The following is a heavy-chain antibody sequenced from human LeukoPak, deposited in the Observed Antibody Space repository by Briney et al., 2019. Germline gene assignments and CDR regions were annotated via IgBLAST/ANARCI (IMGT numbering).Heavy chain of an antibody. Sequence: ASVTVSCKASGYTFTGYYMHWVRQAPGQGLEWMGWINPNSGGTNYAQTFQGRVTMTRDTSISTAYMELSRLRSDDTAVYYCARGGNSYDSSGYYHPTDYWGQGTLVTVSS. D-gene: IGHD3-22*01. CDR2: INPNSGGT. V-gene: IGHV1-2*02. CDR3: ARGGNSYDSSGYYHPTDY. CDR1: GYTFTGYY. J-gene: IGHJ4*02.